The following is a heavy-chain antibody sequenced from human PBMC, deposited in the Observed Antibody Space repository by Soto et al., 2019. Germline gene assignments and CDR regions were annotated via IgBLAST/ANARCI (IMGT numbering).Heavy chain of an antibody. V-gene: IGHV4-31*03. Sequence: SETLSLTCTVSGGSISSGGYYWSWIRQHPGKGLEWIGYIYYSGSTYYNPSLKSRVTISVDTSKNQFSLKLSSVTAADTAVYYCAREMIPSYYYYYGMDVWGQGTTVTVSS. D-gene: IGHD3-16*01. CDR3: AREMIPSYYYYYGMDV. CDR2: IYYSGST. CDR1: GGSISSGGYY. J-gene: IGHJ6*02.